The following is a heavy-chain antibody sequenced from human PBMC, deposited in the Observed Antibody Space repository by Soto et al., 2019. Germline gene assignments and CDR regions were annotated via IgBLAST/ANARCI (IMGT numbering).Heavy chain of an antibody. CDR1: GFTFSSYG. J-gene: IGHJ6*02. D-gene: IGHD6-19*01. CDR3: VKDGSSGWPYYYGMDV. Sequence: GGSLRLSCAASGFTFSSYGMHWVRHAPGKGLEWVSVISYDGSKKYYADSVKGRFTISRDNSKSTLYLQMSSLRAEDTAVYYCVKDGSSGWPYYYGMDVWGQGTTVTVSS. CDR2: ISYDGSKK. V-gene: IGHV3-30*18.